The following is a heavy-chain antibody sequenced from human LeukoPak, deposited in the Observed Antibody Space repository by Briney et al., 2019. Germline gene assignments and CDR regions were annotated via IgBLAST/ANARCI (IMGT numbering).Heavy chain of an antibody. D-gene: IGHD6-19*01. CDR3: ANGGSIAVATPLDY. J-gene: IGHJ4*02. CDR2: ISSSMAL. V-gene: IGHV3-21*04. CDR1: GFTFSRYS. Sequence: PGGSLRLSCEASGFTFSRYSMNWVRQAPGKGLEWVSSISSSMALYYADSVKGRFTISRDNSKNTLYLQMNSLRAEDTAVYYCANGGSIAVATPLDYWGQGTLVTVSS.